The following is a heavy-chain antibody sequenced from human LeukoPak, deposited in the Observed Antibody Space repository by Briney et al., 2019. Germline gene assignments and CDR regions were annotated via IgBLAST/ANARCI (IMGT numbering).Heavy chain of an antibody. V-gene: IGHV1-69*13. D-gene: IGHD3-10*01. CDR2: IIPIFGTA. CDR1: GGTFSSYA. J-gene: IGHJ3*02. Sequence: GASVKVSCKASGGTFSSYAISWVRQAPGQGLEWMGGIIPIFGTANYAQKFQGRVTITADESTSTAYMELSSLRSEDTAVYHCARPMVRAHDAFDIWGQGTMVTVSS. CDR3: ARPMVRAHDAFDI.